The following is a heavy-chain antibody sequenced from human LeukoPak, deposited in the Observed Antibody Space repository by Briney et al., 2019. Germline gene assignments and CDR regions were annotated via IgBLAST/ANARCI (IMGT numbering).Heavy chain of an antibody. J-gene: IGHJ4*02. Sequence: GESLKISCKGSGYSFATYWIGWVRQMPGKGLEWMGIIYPGDSDTRYSPSFQGQVTISGDKSISTAYLQWSTLKASDTAMYYCARLHWGNSGRYLDYWGQGTLVTVSS. CDR3: ARLHWGNSGRYLDY. CDR2: IYPGDSDT. V-gene: IGHV5-51*01. D-gene: IGHD1-26*01. CDR1: GYSFATYW.